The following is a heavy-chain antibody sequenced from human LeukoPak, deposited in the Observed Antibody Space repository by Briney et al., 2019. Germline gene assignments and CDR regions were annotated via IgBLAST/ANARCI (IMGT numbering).Heavy chain of an antibody. V-gene: IGHV3-21*01. CDR3: AREMGGYPFDY. J-gene: IGHJ4*02. CDR1: GFTFSTYN. Sequence: NSGGSLRLSCAASGFTFSTYNMNWVRQAPGKGLEWVSSITSSSSYIYYADSVKGRFTISRDNAKSSLYLQMNSLRAEDTAVYYCAREMGGYPFDYWGQGTLVTVSS. D-gene: IGHD5-12*01. CDR2: ITSSSSYI.